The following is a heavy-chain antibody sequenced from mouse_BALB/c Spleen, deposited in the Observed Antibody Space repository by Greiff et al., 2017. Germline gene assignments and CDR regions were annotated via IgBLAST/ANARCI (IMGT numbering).Heavy chain of an antibody. CDR1: GFTFSSYT. CDR2: ISNGGGST. CDR3: ARHGDGGAWFAY. D-gene: IGHD3-3*01. Sequence: DVKLVESGGGLVQPGGSLKLSCAASGFTFSSYTMSWVRQTPEKRLEWVAYISNGGGSTYYPDTVKGRFTISRDNTKKTLYLQMSSLRSEDTALYYCARHGDGGAWFAYWGQGTLVTVSA. J-gene: IGHJ3*01. V-gene: IGHV5-12-2*01.